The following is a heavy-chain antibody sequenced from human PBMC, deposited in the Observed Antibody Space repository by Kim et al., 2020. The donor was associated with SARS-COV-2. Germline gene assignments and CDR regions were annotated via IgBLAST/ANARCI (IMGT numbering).Heavy chain of an antibody. CDR1: GYIFSNYW. J-gene: IGHJ5*02. Sequence: GESLKISCKGSGYIFSNYWIAWVRQMPGRGLEYMGIIFPSDSETRYNPSFEGQVTMSADKTINTAFLEWSSLKASDSAMYYCARHGSVGARQNWFDPWGQGTLVTVSS. D-gene: IGHD6-6*01. CDR3: ARHGSVGARQNWFDP. V-gene: IGHV5-51*01. CDR2: IFPSDSET.